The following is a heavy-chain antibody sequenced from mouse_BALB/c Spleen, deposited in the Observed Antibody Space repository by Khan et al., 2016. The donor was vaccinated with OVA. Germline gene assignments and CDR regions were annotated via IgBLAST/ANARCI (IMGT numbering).Heavy chain of an antibody. Sequence: EVKLEESGPSLVQPSQTLSLTCSVTGDSITSGFWSWVRKFPGNKLEYMGYMIYSGYTYYNPSLKGRFSITRHTSKNQYYLQLNSVTTEDTATYYCARSTYKYAFAYWGQGALVTVSA. CDR3: ARSTYKYAFAY. CDR1: GDSITSGF. D-gene: IGHD1-3*01. V-gene: IGHV3-8*02. CDR2: MIYSGYT. J-gene: IGHJ3*01.